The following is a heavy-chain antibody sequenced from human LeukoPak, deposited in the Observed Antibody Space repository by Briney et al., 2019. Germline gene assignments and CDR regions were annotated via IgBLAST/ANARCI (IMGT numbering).Heavy chain of an antibody. CDR1: GYTFTGYY. Sequence: GASVKVSCKASGYTFTGYYMHWVRQAPGQGLEWMGWINPNSGGTNYAQKFQGRVTMTRDTPISTAYMELSRLRSDDTAVYYCARVQSRTYYDILTGYYPFDYWGQGTLVTVSS. CDR2: INPNSGGT. J-gene: IGHJ4*02. CDR3: ARVQSRTYYDILTGYYPFDY. D-gene: IGHD3-9*01. V-gene: IGHV1-2*02.